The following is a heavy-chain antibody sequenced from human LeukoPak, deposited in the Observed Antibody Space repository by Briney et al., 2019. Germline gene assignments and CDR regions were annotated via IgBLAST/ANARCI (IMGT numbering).Heavy chain of an antibody. CDR3: ARDRRKELGTFDY. D-gene: IGHD1-7*01. V-gene: IGHV4-31*03. Sequence: NTSQTLSLTCTVSGGSISSGGYYWSWIRQHPGKGLEWIGYIYYSGSTYYNPSLKSRVTISVDTSKNQFSLKLSSVTAADTAVYYCARDRRKELGTFDYWGQGTLVTVSS. CDR2: IYYSGST. CDR1: GGSISSGGYY. J-gene: IGHJ4*02.